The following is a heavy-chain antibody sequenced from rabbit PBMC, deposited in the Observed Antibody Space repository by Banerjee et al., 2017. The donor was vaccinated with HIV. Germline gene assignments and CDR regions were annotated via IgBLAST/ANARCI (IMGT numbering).Heavy chain of an antibody. CDR2: VYVGAGNT. CDR1: GFDITNYY. Sequence: QQLKETGGGLVQPGGSLTLSCKASGFDITNYYMSWVRQAPGKGLEWIGVVYVGAGNTDYANSVKGRFTISSDNAQNTVFLQMTSLTASDTATYFCARDSYYTYGYIGAFDLWGQGTLVTVS. D-gene: IGHD6-1*01. CDR3: ARDSYYTYGYIGAFDL. V-gene: IGHV1S7*01. J-gene: IGHJ4*01.